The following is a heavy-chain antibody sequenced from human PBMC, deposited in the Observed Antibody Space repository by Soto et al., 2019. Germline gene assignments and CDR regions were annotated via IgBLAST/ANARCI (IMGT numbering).Heavy chain of an antibody. J-gene: IGHJ3*01. CDR3: ARNLGSSTWDDALDV. CDR1: GYTFRGFG. Sequence: QVFLIQSGREVKKPGASVNISCKASGYTFRGFGLSWVRQAPGQGLEWVGWISAFNGRTNYGQRVQGRVTLTTDTSTSTAYMELRSLRSDDTAVYYCARNLGSSTWDDALDVWGQGTMVSVSS. V-gene: IGHV1-18*01. CDR2: ISAFNGRT. D-gene: IGHD1-26*01.